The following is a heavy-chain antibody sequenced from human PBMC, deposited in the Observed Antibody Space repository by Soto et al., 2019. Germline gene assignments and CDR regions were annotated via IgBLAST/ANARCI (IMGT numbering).Heavy chain of an antibody. D-gene: IGHD2-8*01. CDR2: ISASNGNT. CDR1: GYTFTSYG. CDR3: ARDSVRYCRDGVCYQGYLYFAMDV. V-gene: IGHV1-18*01. Sequence: QVQLVQSGAEVKNSGASVKVSCKASGYTFTSYGFSWVRQAPGQGLEWMGWISASNGNTNYAQKHQGRVTMTKETATVTDYMELRSLRADDTATYYCARDSVRYCRDGVCYQGYLYFAMDVLGQGTTVTVS. J-gene: IGHJ6*02.